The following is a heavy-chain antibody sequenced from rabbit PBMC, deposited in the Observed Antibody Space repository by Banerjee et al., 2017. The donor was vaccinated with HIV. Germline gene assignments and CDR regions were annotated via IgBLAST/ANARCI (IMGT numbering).Heavy chain of an antibody. D-gene: IGHD4-1*01. V-gene: IGHV1S45*01. CDR1: GFSFSNKYV. J-gene: IGHJ4*01. Sequence: QEQLEESGGGLVQPEGSLTLTCTASGFSFSNKYVMCWVRQAPGKGLEWIACIYVGSSGDTYYASWAKGRFTISRTSSTTVTLQMTSLTAADTATYFCARDLAGVIGWNFNLWGPGTLVTVS. CDR2: IYVGSSGDT. CDR3: ARDLAGVIGWNFNL.